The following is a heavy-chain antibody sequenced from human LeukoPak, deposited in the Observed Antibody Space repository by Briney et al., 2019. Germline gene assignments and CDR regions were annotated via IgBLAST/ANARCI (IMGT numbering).Heavy chain of an antibody. CDR2: IYYSGST. CDR1: GYSISSGYY. J-gene: IGHJ4*02. Sequence: SETLSLTCTVSGYSISSGYYWGWIRQPPGKGLEWIGSIYYSGSTYYNPSLKSRVTISVDTSKNQFSLKLSSVTAADTAVYYCARDCSGVFDYWGQGTLVTVSS. CDR3: ARDCSGVFDY. D-gene: IGHD6-25*01. V-gene: IGHV4-38-2*02.